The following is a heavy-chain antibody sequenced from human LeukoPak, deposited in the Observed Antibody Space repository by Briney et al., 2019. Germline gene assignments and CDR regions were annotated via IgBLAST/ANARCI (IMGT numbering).Heavy chain of an antibody. CDR1: GGTFSSHA. J-gene: IGHJ4*02. CDR2: IIPIFGTA. Sequence: SVKVSCKASGGTFSSHAISWVRQAPGQGLEWMGGIIPIFGTANYAQRFQGRVTITADESTSTAYMELSSLRSEDTAVYYCARALEYCSGGSCYGYLGYWGQGTLVTVSS. D-gene: IGHD2-15*01. CDR3: ARALEYCSGGSCYGYLGY. V-gene: IGHV1-69*13.